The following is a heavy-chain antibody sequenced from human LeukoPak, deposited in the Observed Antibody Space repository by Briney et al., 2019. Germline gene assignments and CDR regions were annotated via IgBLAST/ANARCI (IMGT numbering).Heavy chain of an antibody. CDR1: EFTFSTYG. V-gene: IGHV3-30*18. D-gene: IGHD6-13*01. Sequence: LPGGSLRLSCAASEFTFSTYGMHWVRQAPGEGLEWVEVISYDGSYKFYADSVKGRFTISRDNSKSTLYLQMNSLRAEDTAVYYCAKDRYSGLNTIDYWGQGTLVTVSS. J-gene: IGHJ4*02. CDR2: ISYDGSYK. CDR3: AKDRYSGLNTIDY.